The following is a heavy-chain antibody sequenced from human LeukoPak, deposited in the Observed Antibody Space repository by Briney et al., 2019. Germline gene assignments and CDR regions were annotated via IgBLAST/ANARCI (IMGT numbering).Heavy chain of an antibody. D-gene: IGHD1-26*01. CDR1: GYTFTSYY. J-gene: IGHJ6*02. CDR3: ARNSGSARYYYGMDV. Sequence: GASVKVSCKASGYTFTSYYMHWVRQAPGQGLEWMGWINPNSGGTNYAQKFQGWVTMTRDTSISTAYMELSRLRSDDTAVYYCARNSGSARYYYGMDVWGQGTTVTVSS. V-gene: IGHV1-2*04. CDR2: INPNSGGT.